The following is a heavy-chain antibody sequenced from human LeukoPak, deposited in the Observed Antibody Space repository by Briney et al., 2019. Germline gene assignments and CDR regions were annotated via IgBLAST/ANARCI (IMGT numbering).Heavy chain of an antibody. J-gene: IGHJ5*02. CDR2: IYTSGST. V-gene: IGHV4-4*07. CDR3: ARVDYDFWSGPRWFDP. Sequence: PSETLPLTCTVSGGSISSYYWSWIRQPAGKGLEWIGRIYTSGSTNYNPSLKSRVTMSVDTSKNQFSLKLSSVTAADTAVYYCARVDYDFWSGPRWFDPWGQGTLVTVSS. CDR1: GGSISSYY. D-gene: IGHD3-3*01.